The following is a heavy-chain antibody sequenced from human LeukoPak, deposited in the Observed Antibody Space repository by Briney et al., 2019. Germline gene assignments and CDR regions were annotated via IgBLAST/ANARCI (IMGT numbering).Heavy chain of an antibody. J-gene: IGHJ4*02. CDR1: GYTFTGYY. CDR3: ARETYDSSGSVDY. D-gene: IGHD3-22*01. Sequence: GASVKVSCKASGYTFTGYYMHWLRQAPGQGLEWMGWINPNSGGTNYAQKFQGRVTMTRDTSISTAYMELSRLRSDDTAVYYCARETYDSSGSVDYWGQGTLVTVSS. V-gene: IGHV1-2*02. CDR2: INPNSGGT.